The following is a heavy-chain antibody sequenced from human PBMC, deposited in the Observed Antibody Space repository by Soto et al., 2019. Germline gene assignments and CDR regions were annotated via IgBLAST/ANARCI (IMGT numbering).Heavy chain of an antibody. CDR1: GGSFSGYY. V-gene: IGHV4-34*01. CDR3: ARKPYSGYDKFDY. D-gene: IGHD5-12*01. J-gene: IGHJ4*02. Sequence: SETLSLTCAVYGGSFSGYYWSWIRQPPGKGLEWIGEINHSGSTTYNPSLKSRVTISVDTSKNQFALKLSSVTAADTAVYYCARKPYSGYDKFDYWGQGTLVTVSS. CDR2: INHSGST.